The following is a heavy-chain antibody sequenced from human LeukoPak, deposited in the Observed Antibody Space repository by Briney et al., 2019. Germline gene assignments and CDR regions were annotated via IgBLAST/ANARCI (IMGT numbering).Heavy chain of an antibody. Sequence: PGGSLRLSCAASGFTFSSYGMHWVRQAPGKGLERVAVISYDGSNKYYADSVKGRFTISRDNSKNTLYLQMNSLRAEDTAVYYCAKEGYSRDFDYWGQGTLVTVSS. J-gene: IGHJ4*02. D-gene: IGHD5-18*01. CDR1: GFTFSSYG. CDR3: AKEGYSRDFDY. V-gene: IGHV3-30*18. CDR2: ISYDGSNK.